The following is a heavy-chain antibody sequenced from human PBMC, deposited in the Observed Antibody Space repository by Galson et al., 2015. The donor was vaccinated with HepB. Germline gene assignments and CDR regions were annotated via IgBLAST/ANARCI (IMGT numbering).Heavy chain of an antibody. CDR3: ARDYLWNFDL. CDR1: GFTFSTYN. D-gene: IGHD4-23*01. V-gene: IGHV3-48*01. CDR2: FSISSGST. Sequence: SLRLSCAASGFTFSTYNMDWVRQTPGQGLEWISHFSISSGSTFYADSVKGRFTISRDNAKNSLFLQMSSLRVEDTAVYYCARDYLWNFDLWGRGTQVTVSS. J-gene: IGHJ2*01.